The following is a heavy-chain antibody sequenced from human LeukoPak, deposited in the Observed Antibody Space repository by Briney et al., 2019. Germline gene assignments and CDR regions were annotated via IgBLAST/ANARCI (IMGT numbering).Heavy chain of an antibody. CDR3: ARGQSTYY. CDR2: ISPHSHTT. CDR1: GYTFNNYF. Sequence: GASVKVSCKASGYTFNNYFISWVRQAPGQGLEWVGWISPHSHTTHYAEKVQGRVTMTTDTSTTTVHMELRSLRSDDTAVYFCARGQSTYYWGQGTPVTVSS. V-gene: IGHV1-18*01. D-gene: IGHD2-2*01. J-gene: IGHJ4*02.